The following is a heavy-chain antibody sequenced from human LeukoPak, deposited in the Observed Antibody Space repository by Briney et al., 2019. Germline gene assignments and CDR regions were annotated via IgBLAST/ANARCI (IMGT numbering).Heavy chain of an antibody. V-gene: IGHV3-33*08. D-gene: IGHD1-26*01. J-gene: IGHJ6*02. Sequence: GGSLRLSCAASGFTFSSYSMNWVRQAPGKGLEWVAVIWYDGSHKYYADSVKGRFTISRDNSKNTLYLQMNSLRAEDTAVYYCAREKANPGPPYYYYYGMDVWGQGTTVTVSS. CDR2: IWYDGSHK. CDR1: GFTFSSYS. CDR3: AREKANPGPPYYYYYGMDV.